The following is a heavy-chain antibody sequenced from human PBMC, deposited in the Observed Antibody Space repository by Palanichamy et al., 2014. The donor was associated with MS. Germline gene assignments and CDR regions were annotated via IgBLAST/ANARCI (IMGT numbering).Heavy chain of an antibody. CDR3: VRSSYYSDPLNWVY. Sequence: EVVLVESWGRLGPAGGSLRLSCAASGFDFSNSWMSWVRQAPRGGLQWVANINQDGSATYYVDSLRGRFTISRDNAENSLYLQVEGLRVEDTAFYYCVRSSYYSDPLNWVYWGQGALVTVSP. D-gene: IGHD2-15*01. J-gene: IGHJ4*02. CDR1: GFDFSNSW. V-gene: IGHV3-7*01. CDR2: INQDGSAT.